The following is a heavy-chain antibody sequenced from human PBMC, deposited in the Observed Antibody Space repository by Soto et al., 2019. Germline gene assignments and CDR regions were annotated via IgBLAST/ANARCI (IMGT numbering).Heavy chain of an antibody. D-gene: IGHD2-15*01. J-gene: IGHJ6*03. CDR3: ARDRYGSGGSPMDV. CDR2: IKQDGSEK. Sequence: GGSLRLSCAASGFTFSSYWMSRVRQAPGKGLEWVANIKQDGSEKYYVDSVKGRFTISRDNAKNSLYLQMNSLRAEDTAVYYCARDRYGSGGSPMDVWGKGTTVTVSS. CDR1: GFTFSSYW. V-gene: IGHV3-7*01.